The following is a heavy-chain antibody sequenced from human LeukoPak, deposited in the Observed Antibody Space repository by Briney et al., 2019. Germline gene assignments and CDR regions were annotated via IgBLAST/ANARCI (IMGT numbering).Heavy chain of an antibody. CDR2: ISAYNGNT. Sequence: ASVKVSCKASRYTFTTYGISWVRQAPGQGLEWMGWISAYNGNTNYAQKLQGRVTMTTDTSTSTAYMELRSLRSDDTAVYYCARDADAAAFFDYWGQGTLVTVSS. D-gene: IGHD2-15*01. V-gene: IGHV1-18*01. J-gene: IGHJ4*02. CDR1: RYTFTTYG. CDR3: ARDADAAAFFDY.